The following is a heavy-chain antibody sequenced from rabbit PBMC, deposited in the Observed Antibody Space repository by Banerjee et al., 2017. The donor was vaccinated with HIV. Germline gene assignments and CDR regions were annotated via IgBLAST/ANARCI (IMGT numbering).Heavy chain of an antibody. V-gene: IGHV1S40*01. Sequence: QSLEESGGDLVKPGASLTLTCTASGFSFSSSYWICWVRQAPGKGLEWIGCIYTGSSGSTYYASWVNGRFTISSHNAQNTLYLQLNSLTAADTATYFCVRDLAGVIGWNFNLWGQGTLVTVS. D-gene: IGHD4-1*01. J-gene: IGHJ4*01. CDR3: VRDLAGVIGWNFNL. CDR2: IYTGSSGST. CDR1: GFSFSSSYW.